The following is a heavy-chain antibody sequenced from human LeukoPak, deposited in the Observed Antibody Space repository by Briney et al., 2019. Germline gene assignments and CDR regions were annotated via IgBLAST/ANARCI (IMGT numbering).Heavy chain of an antibody. V-gene: IGHV4-4*02. Sequence: PSETLSLTCAVSGGSISSSNWWSWVRQPPGKGLEWIGEIYHSGSTNYNPSLKSRVTISVDTSKNQFSLKLSSVTAADTAVYYCASRTSYSSGWYGRDYWGQGTLVTVSS. CDR1: GGSISSSNW. D-gene: IGHD6-19*01. CDR3: ASRTSYSSGWYGRDY. CDR2: IYHSGST. J-gene: IGHJ4*02.